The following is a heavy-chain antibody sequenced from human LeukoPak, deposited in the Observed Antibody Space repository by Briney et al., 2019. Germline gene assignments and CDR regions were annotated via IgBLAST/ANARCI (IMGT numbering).Heavy chain of an antibody. J-gene: IGHJ4*02. Sequence: ASVKVSCKAFGYTFTSYGISWVRQAPGQGLEWMGWISVYNGNTNYAQKIQGRVTMTTDTSTSTAYMELSRLRSDDTAVYYCARDYCSSTSCLFDYWGQGTLVTVSS. D-gene: IGHD2-2*01. CDR3: ARDYCSSTSCLFDY. CDR2: ISVYNGNT. V-gene: IGHV1-18*01. CDR1: GYTFTSYG.